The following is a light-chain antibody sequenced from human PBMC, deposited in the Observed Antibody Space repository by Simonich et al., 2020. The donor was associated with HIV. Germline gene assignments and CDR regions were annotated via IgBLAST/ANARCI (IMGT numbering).Light chain of an antibody. Sequence: DIVMTQSPDSLAVSLGERATINCKSSQSILYSSNNKNYLAWYQQKAGQPPKLLIYWASTRESGVPDRFSGSGTATDFTLTISSLQAEDVAVYYCQQYYSTPYTFGQGTKLEIK. V-gene: IGKV4-1*01. CDR3: QQYYSTPYT. J-gene: IGKJ2*01. CDR2: WAS. CDR1: QSILYSSNNKNY.